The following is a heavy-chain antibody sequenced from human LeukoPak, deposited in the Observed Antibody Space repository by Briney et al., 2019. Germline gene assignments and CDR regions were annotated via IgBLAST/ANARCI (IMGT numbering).Heavy chain of an antibody. J-gene: IGHJ2*01. D-gene: IGHD3-22*01. CDR1: GASISSGGYS. CDR3: AREAQQYYDSSGYL. Sequence: PSQTLSLTCAVSGASISSGGYSWSWLRQPPGKGLEWIGYIYHSGSTYYNPSLKSRVTISVDRSKNQFSLKLSSVTAADTAVYYCAREAQQYYDSSGYLWGRGTLVTVSS. CDR2: IYHSGST. V-gene: IGHV4-30-2*01.